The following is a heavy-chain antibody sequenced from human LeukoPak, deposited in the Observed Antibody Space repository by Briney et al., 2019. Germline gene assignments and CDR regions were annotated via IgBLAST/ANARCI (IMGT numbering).Heavy chain of an antibody. J-gene: IGHJ3*02. CDR3: ATELLWFGEFRVDAFDI. CDR1: GFTFSSYS. CDR2: ISSSCSTI. V-gene: IGHV3-48*02. Sequence: GGSLRLSCAAAGFTFSSYSMNWVHQAPGKGLELVSYISSSCSTIYYADSVKARFTISRDHAKNSLYLQMNSLRDEDTAVYYCATELLWFGEFRVDAFDIWGQGTMVTVSS. D-gene: IGHD3-10*01.